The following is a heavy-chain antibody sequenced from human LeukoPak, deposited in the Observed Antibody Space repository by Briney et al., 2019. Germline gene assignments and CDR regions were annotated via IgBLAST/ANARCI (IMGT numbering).Heavy chain of an antibody. V-gene: IGHV3-7*01. J-gene: IGHJ3*01. CDR1: GFTVSSNY. Sequence: GGSLRLSCAASGFTVSSNYMSWVRQAPGKGLEWVANIKQDGSEKYYVDSVKGRFTISRDNAKNSLYLQMNSLRAEDTAVYYCARKTVRGAFDVWGQGTMVTVSS. D-gene: IGHD4-11*01. CDR3: ARKTVRGAFDV. CDR2: IKQDGSEK.